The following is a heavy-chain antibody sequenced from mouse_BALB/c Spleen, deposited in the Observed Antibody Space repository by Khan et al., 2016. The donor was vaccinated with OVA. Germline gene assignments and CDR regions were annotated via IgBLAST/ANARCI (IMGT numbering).Heavy chain of an antibody. V-gene: IGHV5-17*02. D-gene: IGHD2-1*01. CDR3: ARSGGNFHWYFDV. CDR1: GFTFSSFG. J-gene: IGHJ1*01. CDR2: ISSGSSTI. Sequence: EVQLVESGGGLVQPGGSRKLSCAASGFTFSSFGMHWVRQAPKKGLEWVAYISSGSSTIYYVDTVKGRFTISRDSPKNTLFLQMTCLRSEDTAMYYCARSGGNFHWYFDVWGAGTSVTVSS.